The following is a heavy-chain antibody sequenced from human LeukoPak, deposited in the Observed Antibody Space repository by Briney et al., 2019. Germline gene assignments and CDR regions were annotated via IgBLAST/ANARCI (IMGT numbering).Heavy chain of an antibody. V-gene: IGHV4-39*07. D-gene: IGHD4-17*01. J-gene: IGHJ3*02. CDR2: INHSGST. CDR3: ARATVTTIRLNAFDI. CDR1: GASISSSTKY. Sequence: SETLSLTCTVSGASISSSTKYWGWIRQPPGKGLEWIGEINHSGSTNYNPSLKSRVTISVDTSKNQFSLKLSSVTAADTAVYYCARATVTTIRLNAFDIWGQGTMVTVSS.